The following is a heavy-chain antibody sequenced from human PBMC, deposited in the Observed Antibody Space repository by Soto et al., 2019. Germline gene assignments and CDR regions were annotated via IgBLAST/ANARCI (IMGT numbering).Heavy chain of an antibody. V-gene: IGHV3-74*01. CDR2: ISSDGSST. D-gene: IGHD1-26*01. J-gene: IGHJ4*02. CDR3: ARAMRGLYANDF. CDR1: GFIFTNYG. Sequence: EVQLEESGGGLVQPGGSLRLSCAASGFIFTNYGMHWVRQAPGKGLVWVSRISSDGSSTNNAESVRGRFTISRDNTKNAVYLKVSSLRAEDMAVYDCARAMRGLYANDFWGQGTQVTVSA.